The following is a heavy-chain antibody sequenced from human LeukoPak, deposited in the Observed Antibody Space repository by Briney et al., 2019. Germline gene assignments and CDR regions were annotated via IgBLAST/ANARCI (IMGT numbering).Heavy chain of an antibody. V-gene: IGHV3-30*19. CDR3: ARDAHYYDSSGYHDY. D-gene: IGHD3-22*01. CDR2: IWYDGSNK. J-gene: IGHJ4*02. CDR1: GFTFSSYG. Sequence: GGSLRLSCAASGFTFSSYGMHWVRQAPGKGLEWVAVIWYDGSNKYYADSVKGRFTISRDNSKNTLYLQMNSLRAEDTAVYYCARDAHYYDSSGYHDYWGQGTLVTVSS.